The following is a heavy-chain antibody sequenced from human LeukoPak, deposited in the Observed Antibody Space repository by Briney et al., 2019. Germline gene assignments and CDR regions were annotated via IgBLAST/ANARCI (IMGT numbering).Heavy chain of an antibody. CDR1: GGSFSGYY. D-gene: IGHD3-10*02. J-gene: IGHJ6*03. CDR2: INHSGST. V-gene: IGHV4-34*01. CDR3: ARLFADYYYYYYMDV. Sequence: SETLSLTCAVYGGSFSGYYWSWIRQPPGKGLEWIGEINHSGSTNYNPSLKSRVTISVDTSKNQFSLKLSSVTAADTAVYYCARLFADYYYYYYMDVWGKGTTVTISS.